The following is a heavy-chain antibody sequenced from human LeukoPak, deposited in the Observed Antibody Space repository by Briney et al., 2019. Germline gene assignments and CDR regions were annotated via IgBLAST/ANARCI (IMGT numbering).Heavy chain of an antibody. CDR3: ARGDIAAAGMDV. J-gene: IGHJ6*02. Sequence: GGSLRLSCAASGFTFSSYTMHWVRQAPGKGLEWVAIISYDGSDKYYADSVKGRFTISRDNSKNTLYLQMNSLRAEDTAVYYCARGDIAAAGMDVWGQGTTVTVSS. CDR2: ISYDGSDK. CDR1: GFTFSSYT. V-gene: IGHV3-30*04. D-gene: IGHD6-13*01.